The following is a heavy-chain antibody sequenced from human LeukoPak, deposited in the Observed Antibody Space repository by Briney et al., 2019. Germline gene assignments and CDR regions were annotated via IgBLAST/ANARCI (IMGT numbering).Heavy chain of an antibody. Sequence: PGGSLRLSCAASGFTFSTYAMNWVRQAPGKGLEWVSGISDSGGSTYYTDSVKGRFTISRDNSKNTLYLQMNSLRAEDTAVYYCAKDRSYYDRLLYWGQGTLVTVSS. CDR3: AKDRSYYDRLLY. CDR1: GFTFSTYA. D-gene: IGHD3-22*01. J-gene: IGHJ4*02. CDR2: ISDSGGST. V-gene: IGHV3-23*01.